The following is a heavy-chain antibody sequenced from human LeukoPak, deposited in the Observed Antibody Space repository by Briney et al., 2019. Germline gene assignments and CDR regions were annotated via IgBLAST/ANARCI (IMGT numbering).Heavy chain of an antibody. D-gene: IGHD5-18*01. CDR3: ARWETRGYSYGPRFDP. J-gene: IGHJ5*02. CDR1: GYTFTGYY. CDR2: INPNSGGT. Sequence: ASLKVSCKASGYTFTGYYMHWVRQAPGQGLEWMGWINPNSGGTNYAQKFQGRVTMTRDTSISTAYMELSRLRSDDTAVYYCARWETRGYSYGPRFDPWGQGTLVTVSS. V-gene: IGHV1-2*02.